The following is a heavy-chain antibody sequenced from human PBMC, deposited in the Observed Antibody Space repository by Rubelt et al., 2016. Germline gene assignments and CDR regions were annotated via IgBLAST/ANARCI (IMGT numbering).Heavy chain of an antibody. Sequence: EFGGGLVQPGGSLRLSCAASGFTFSSYAMSWVRQAPGKGLEWVSAISGSGGSTYYADSVKGRFTISRDNFKNTLYLQMNSLRAEDTAVYYCAKDRYEALTTVTTCFDYWGQGTLVTVSS. D-gene: IGHD4-17*01. CDR3: AKDRYEALTTVTTCFDY. J-gene: IGHJ4*02. CDR1: GFTFSSYA. CDR2: ISGSGGST. V-gene: IGHV3-23*01.